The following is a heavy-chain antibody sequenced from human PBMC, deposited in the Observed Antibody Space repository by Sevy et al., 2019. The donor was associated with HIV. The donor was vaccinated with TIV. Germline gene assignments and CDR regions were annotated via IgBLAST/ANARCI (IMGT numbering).Heavy chain of an antibody. Sequence: GGSLRLSCAASGFTFSSYGMHWVRQAPGKGLEWVAFIGYDGSNKYYADSVKGRFTISGDNSKNTLYLQMNSLRAEDTAVYYCAKDHEYSGYDTHYGMDVWGQGTTVTVSS. CDR1: GFTFSSYG. V-gene: IGHV3-30*02. D-gene: IGHD5-12*01. CDR2: IGYDGSNK. CDR3: AKDHEYSGYDTHYGMDV. J-gene: IGHJ6*02.